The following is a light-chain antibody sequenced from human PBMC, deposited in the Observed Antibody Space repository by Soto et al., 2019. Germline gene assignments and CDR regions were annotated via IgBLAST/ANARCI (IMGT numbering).Light chain of an antibody. CDR2: DAS. CDR3: QQSYSNLYT. Sequence: EIVLTQSPATLSLSPGERATLSCRASQRIGGYLGWYQQKPGQAPRLLIYDASNRATGIPVRFSGSGSGTDYTLTITNLEPEDFAIYYCQQSYSNLYTFGQGTRLEIK. CDR1: QRIGGY. J-gene: IGKJ2*01. V-gene: IGKV3-11*01.